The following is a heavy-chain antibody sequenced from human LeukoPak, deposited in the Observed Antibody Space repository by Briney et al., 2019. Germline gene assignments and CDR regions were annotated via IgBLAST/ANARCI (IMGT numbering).Heavy chain of an antibody. CDR1: GFTFDDYA. CDR3: AKDGQPTVTTVDY. CDR2: ISWNSGSI. J-gene: IGHJ4*02. Sequence: GGSLRLSCAASGFTFDDYAMHWVRQAPGKGLEWVSGISWNSGSIGYADSVKGRFTISRDNAKNSLYLQMNSLRAEDTDLYYCAKDGQPTVTTVDYWGQGTLVTVSS. V-gene: IGHV3-9*01. D-gene: IGHD4-17*01.